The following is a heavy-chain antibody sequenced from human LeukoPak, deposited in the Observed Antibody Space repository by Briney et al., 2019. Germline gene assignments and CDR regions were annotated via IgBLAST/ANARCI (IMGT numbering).Heavy chain of an antibody. CDR2: ISSSSSYT. D-gene: IGHD3-22*01. CDR3: ARFHSSGYPYFDY. V-gene: IGHV3-11*06. J-gene: IGHJ4*02. Sequence: GGSLRLSCAAPGFTFSDYYMSWIRQAPGKGLEWVSYISSSSSYTNYADSVKGRFTISRDNAKNSLYLQMNSLRAEDTAVYYCARFHSSGYPYFDYWGQGTLVTVSS. CDR1: GFTFSDYY.